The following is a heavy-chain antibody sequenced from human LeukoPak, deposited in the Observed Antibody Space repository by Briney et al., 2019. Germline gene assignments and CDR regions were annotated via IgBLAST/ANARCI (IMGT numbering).Heavy chain of an antibody. CDR1: GFTFSSYW. J-gene: IGHJ3*02. CDR2: VTSDGSST. CDR3: ARDRVQLWFDAFDM. Sequence: GGSLRLSCAASGFTFSSYWMHWVRQAPGKGPVWASRVTSDGSSTTYADSVKGRFTISRDNAKNTLYLQMNSLRAEDTAVYYCARDRVQLWFDAFDMWGQGTMVTVSP. V-gene: IGHV3-74*01. D-gene: IGHD5-18*01.